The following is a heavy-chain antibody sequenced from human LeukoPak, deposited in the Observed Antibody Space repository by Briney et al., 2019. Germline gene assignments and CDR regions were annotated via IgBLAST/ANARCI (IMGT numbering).Heavy chain of an antibody. CDR1: GGPLCIYY. Sequence: SETLSVTCTVPGGPLCIYYGSWIRQPPGKGLEWFGYIYYSGSTNYNPSLKSRHTISIDVSTNQFSLKLSSVTAADTAVYYCARVTHTAMIRGYYYYVDVWGKGTPVTLSS. V-gene: IGHV4-59*01. CDR2: IYYSGST. CDR3: ARVTHTAMIRGYYYYVDV. D-gene: IGHD5-18*01. J-gene: IGHJ6*03.